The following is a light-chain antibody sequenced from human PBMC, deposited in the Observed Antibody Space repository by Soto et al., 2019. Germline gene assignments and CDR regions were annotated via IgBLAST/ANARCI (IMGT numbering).Light chain of an antibody. V-gene: IGKV3-20*01. Sequence: EVVLTQSAGTLYLSPGERATLSCRASQSVSNNYLAWYQQTPAQAPRLLIYGASNRATGIPDRCSVSGSGTDFTLTISSLQPEDFVTHHCLQHKTVPWTFGQGAKV. CDR1: QSVSNNY. CDR3: LQHKTVPWT. CDR2: GAS. J-gene: IGKJ1*01.